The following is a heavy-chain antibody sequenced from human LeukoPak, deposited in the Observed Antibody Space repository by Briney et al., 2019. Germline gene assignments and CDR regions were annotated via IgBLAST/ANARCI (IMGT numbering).Heavy chain of an antibody. J-gene: IGHJ4*02. Sequence: PSETLSLTCTVSGGSISSYYWSWIRQAVEKGLEWIGRIYASGNTNYNPSLKSRVIMSVDTSKNQFSLKLSSVTAADTAVYYCARDLVFLRGFYYDTSGFNYWGQGSLVTVCS. CDR2: IYASGNT. V-gene: IGHV4-4*07. CDR3: ARDLVFLRGFYYDTSGFNY. CDR1: GGSISSYY. D-gene: IGHD3-22*01.